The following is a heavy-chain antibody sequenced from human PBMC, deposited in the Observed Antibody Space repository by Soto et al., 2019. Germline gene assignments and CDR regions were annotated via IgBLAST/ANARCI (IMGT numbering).Heavy chain of an antibody. CDR2: ISVSGGST. V-gene: IGHV3-23*01. CDR3: AKDGSSGYYYFDY. CDR1: GFTFSSYA. Sequence: GGSLRLSCAASGFTFSSYAISWVRQAPGKGLEWVSAISVSGGSTYYADSVKGRFTISRDNSKNTLYLQMNSLRAEDTAVYYCAKDGSSGYYYFDYWGQGTLVTVSS. J-gene: IGHJ4*02. D-gene: IGHD3-22*01.